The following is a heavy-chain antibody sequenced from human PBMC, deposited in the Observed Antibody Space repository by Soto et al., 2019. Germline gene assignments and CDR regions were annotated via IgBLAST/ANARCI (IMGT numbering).Heavy chain of an antibody. D-gene: IGHD2-2*01. V-gene: IGHV1-18*01. CDR1: GYTFTSYG. Sequence: ASVKVSCKASGYTFTSYGISWVRQAPGQGLEWMGWISAYNGNTNYAQKLQGRVTMTTDTSTSTAYMELRSLRSHHTAVYYCARADCISTSCYVSYCGQQTLVPVSS. CDR2: ISAYNGNT. J-gene: IGHJ4*02. CDR3: ARADCISTSCYVSY.